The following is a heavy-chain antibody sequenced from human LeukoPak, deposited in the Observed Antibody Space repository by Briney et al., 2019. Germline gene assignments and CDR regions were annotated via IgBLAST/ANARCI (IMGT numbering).Heavy chain of an antibody. J-gene: IGHJ4*02. V-gene: IGHV3-7*01. CDR1: GFTFSSAW. Sequence: GGSLRLSCAASGFTFSSAWMTWVRQAPGKGLEWVATIKDDGSDKYYVDSVKGRFTISRDNAKKSLWLQMNSLRVEDTAMYYCADLGCRDWGQGTLVTVSS. CDR2: IKDDGSDK. D-gene: IGHD3-16*01. CDR3: ADLGCRD.